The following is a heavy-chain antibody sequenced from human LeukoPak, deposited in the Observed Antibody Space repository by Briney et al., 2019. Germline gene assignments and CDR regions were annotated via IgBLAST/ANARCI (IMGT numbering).Heavy chain of an antibody. CDR2: ISSSSSYI. J-gene: IGHJ4*02. CDR3: AREGRSYDYVWGSYRSSFDY. Sequence: GGSLRLSCAASGFTFSSYSMNWVRQAPGKGLEWVSSISSSSSYIYYAGSVKGRFTISRDNAKNSLYLQMNSLRAEDTAVYYCAREGRSYDYVWGSYRSSFDYWGQGTLVTVSS. D-gene: IGHD3-16*02. CDR1: GFTFSSYS. V-gene: IGHV3-21*01.